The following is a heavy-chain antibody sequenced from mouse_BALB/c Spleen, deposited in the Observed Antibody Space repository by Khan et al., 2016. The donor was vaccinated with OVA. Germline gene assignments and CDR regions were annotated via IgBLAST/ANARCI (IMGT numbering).Heavy chain of an antibody. CDR3: AKSYYLRYYFDY. CDR2: ISGDNSTI. J-gene: IGHJ2*01. D-gene: IGHD1-1*01. CDR1: GFTFSSYG. V-gene: IGHV5-17*02. Sequence: EVELVESGGGLVQPGGSRKLSCAASGFTFSSYGMHWVRQAPEKGLEWVAYISGDNSTIYYTDTVKGRFTISRDNPKNTLSLQMTSLISADTAMYYCAKSYYLRYYFDYWGPGTTLTVSS.